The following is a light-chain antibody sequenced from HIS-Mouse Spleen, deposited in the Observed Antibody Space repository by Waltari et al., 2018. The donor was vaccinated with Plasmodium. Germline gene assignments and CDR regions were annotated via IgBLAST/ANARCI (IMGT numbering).Light chain of an antibody. CDR1: LSVSSH. CDR2: GAS. Sequence: EIVMTQSPATLSVSPGERATLSCRASLSVSSHLAWYQQKPGQAPRLLIYGASTRATGIPARFSGSGSGTEFTLTISSLQSEDFAVYYCQQYNNWSFTFGPGTKVDIK. CDR3: QQYNNWSFT. V-gene: IGKV3-15*01. J-gene: IGKJ3*01.